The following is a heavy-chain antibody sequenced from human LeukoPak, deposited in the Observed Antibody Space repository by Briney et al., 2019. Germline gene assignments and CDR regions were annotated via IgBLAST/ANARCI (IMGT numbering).Heavy chain of an antibody. Sequence: SVKVSCKASGGTFSSYTISWVRQAPGQGLKWMGRIIPILGIANYAQKFQGSVTITADKSTSTAYMELSSLRSEDTAVYYCARDRTDCGGDCSDWGQGTLVTVSS. J-gene: IGHJ4*02. CDR2: IIPILGIA. D-gene: IGHD2-21*01. CDR3: ARDRTDCGGDCSD. V-gene: IGHV1-69*04. CDR1: GGTFSSYT.